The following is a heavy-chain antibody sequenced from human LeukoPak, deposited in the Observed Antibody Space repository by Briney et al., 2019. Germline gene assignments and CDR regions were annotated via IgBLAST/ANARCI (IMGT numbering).Heavy chain of an antibody. Sequence: SETLSLTCAVYGGSFSGYYWSWIRQPPGKGLEWIGEINQSGISNYNPSLKSRVTISVDTSKNQFSLKLSSVTAADTAVYYCARGREPARPPLGYWGRGTLVIVSS. CDR3: ARGREPARPPLGY. J-gene: IGHJ4*02. D-gene: IGHD2-2*01. V-gene: IGHV4-34*01. CDR1: GGSFSGYY. CDR2: INQSGIS.